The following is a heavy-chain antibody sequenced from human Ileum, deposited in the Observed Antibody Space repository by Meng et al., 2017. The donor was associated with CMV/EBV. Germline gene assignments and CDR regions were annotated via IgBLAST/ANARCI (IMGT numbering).Heavy chain of an antibody. CDR3: ARNVGFYSSQIAY. J-gene: IGHJ4*02. D-gene: IGHD3-3*01. Sequence: ETVPALVKPSQTLSLTCTPSGGSTTRSTNCWGWIRPPPGSGLEWIGSVYYSGPTYYNPSLKSRVNKSIDTSKNRLSLKLSSATAADTSVYYCARNVGFYSSQIAYWGQGALVTVSS. CDR1: GGSTTRSTNC. V-gene: IGHV4-39*07. CDR2: VYYSGPT.